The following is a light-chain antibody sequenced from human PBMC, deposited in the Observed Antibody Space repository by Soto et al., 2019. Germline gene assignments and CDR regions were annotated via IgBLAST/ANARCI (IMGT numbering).Light chain of an antibody. V-gene: IGKV3-20*01. CDR3: QQYGNSPPLT. Sequence: ELLFTPSHATLSFSPGERYPLSFRASQSVSSHLAWYQQRPGQAPRLLIYGASSRATGIPDRFSGSGSGTDFTLTISSLEPEDFAPSYCQQYGNSPPLTCGGGTKVDIK. CDR2: GAS. J-gene: IGKJ4*01. CDR1: QSVSSH.